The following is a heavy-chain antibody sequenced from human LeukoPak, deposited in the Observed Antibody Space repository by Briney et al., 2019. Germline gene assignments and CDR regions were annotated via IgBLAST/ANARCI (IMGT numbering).Heavy chain of an antibody. CDR1: GGTFSSYA. CDR2: IIPIFGTA. CDR3: AVGRAVAGRDYYYYYYMDV. Sequence: SVKVSCKASGGTFSSYAISWVRQAPGQGLEWMGRIIPIFGTANYAQKFQGRVTITTDESTSTAYMELSSLRSEDTAVYYCAVGRAVAGRDYYYYYYMDVWGKGTTVTVSS. J-gene: IGHJ6*03. D-gene: IGHD6-19*01. V-gene: IGHV1-69*05.